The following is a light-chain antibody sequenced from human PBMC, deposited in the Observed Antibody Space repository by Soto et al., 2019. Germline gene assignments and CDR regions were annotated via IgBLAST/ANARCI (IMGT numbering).Light chain of an antibody. V-gene: IGKV1-5*01. CDR2: HAS. J-gene: IGKJ1*01. Sequence: DIQMTQSPSTLPASVGDRVTITCRASQSISNWLAWYQQKPRTAPKVLIYHASNLQSGVPSRFSASGSGTEFTLTISSLQPDDFATYYCQQYNSYSFGQGTKVDI. CDR1: QSISNW. CDR3: QQYNSYS.